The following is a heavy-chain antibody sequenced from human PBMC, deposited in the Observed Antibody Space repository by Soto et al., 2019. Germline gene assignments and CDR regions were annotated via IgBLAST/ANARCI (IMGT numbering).Heavy chain of an antibody. CDR1: GGSISSGGYY. CDR2: IYYSGST. Sequence: SETLSLTCTVSGGSISSGGYYWSWIRQHPGKGLGWIGYIYYSGSTYYNPSLKSRVTISVDTSKNQFSLKLSSVTAADTAVYYCARDSGSYYEGFDYWGQGTLVTVSS. CDR3: ARDSGSYYEGFDY. V-gene: IGHV4-31*03. D-gene: IGHD3-10*01. J-gene: IGHJ4*02.